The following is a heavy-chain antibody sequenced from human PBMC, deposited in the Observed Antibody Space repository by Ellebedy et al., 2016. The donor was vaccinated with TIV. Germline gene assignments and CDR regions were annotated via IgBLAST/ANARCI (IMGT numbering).Heavy chain of an antibody. D-gene: IGHD5-12*01. CDR1: GFTFSSYG. V-gene: IGHV3-33*01. J-gene: IGHJ4*02. Sequence: SLKISCAASGFTFSSYGMHWVRQAPGKGLEWVASIWYDGSNKYYADSVKGRFTISRDNSKNTLYLQMNSLRAEDTAVYYWARKGPMVANEIDYWGQGTLVTVSS. CDR2: IWYDGSNK. CDR3: ARKGPMVANEIDY.